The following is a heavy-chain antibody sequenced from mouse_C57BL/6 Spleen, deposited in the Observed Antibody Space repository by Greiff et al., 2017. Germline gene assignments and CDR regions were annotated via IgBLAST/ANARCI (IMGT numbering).Heavy chain of an antibody. Sequence: EVKLVEPGGDLVKPGGSLKLSCAASGFTFSSYCMSWVRQTPDQRLEWVATISSGGSYTYYPQSVKGRFTISLDNAKNTLYLQMSRLKSEDTAMYYCAKDQPRFDYWGQGTTLTVSS. CDR2: ISSGGSYT. CDR3: AKDQPRFDY. D-gene: IGHD6-1*01. CDR1: GFTFSSYC. J-gene: IGHJ2*01. V-gene: IGHV5-6*01.